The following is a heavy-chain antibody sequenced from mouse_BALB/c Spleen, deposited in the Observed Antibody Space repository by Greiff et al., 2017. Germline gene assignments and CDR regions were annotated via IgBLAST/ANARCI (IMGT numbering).Heavy chain of an antibody. D-gene: IGHD4-1*01. J-gene: IGHJ4*01. CDR1: GFTFSSFG. V-gene: IGHV5-17*02. CDR3: ARSGTGTGSMDY. CDR2: ISSGSSTI. Sequence: EVKLMESGGGLVQPGGSRKLSCAASGFTFSSFGMHWVRQAPEKGLEWVAYISSGSSTIYYADTVKGRFTISRDNPKNTLFLQMTSLRSEDTAMYYCARSGTGTGSMDYWGQGTSVTVSS.